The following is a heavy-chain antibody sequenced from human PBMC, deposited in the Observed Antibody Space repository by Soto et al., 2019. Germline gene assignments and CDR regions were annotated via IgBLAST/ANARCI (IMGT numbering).Heavy chain of an antibody. CDR3: ARDDGGYCSGGNCFGWFDP. V-gene: IGHV4-59*01. Sequence: SETLSLTCTVSGGSISSYYWSWIRQPPGKGLEWIGYIYYSGSTNYNPSLKSRVTISVDTSKNQFSLKLSSVTAADTAVYYCARDDGGYCSGGNCFGWFDPWGQGTLVTVSS. CDR1: GGSISSYY. D-gene: IGHD2-15*01. CDR2: IYYSGST. J-gene: IGHJ5*02.